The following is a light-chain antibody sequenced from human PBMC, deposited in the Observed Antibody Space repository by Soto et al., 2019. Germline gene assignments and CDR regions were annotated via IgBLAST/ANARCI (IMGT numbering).Light chain of an antibody. CDR1: SSDVCGYNY. Sequence: QAALTQPPSASVSPGQSVTISCTGTSSDVCGYNYVSWYQQHPGKAPKLMISEVSKRPSGVPDRFSGSKSGNKASLTVSGLQAEDEADYYCSSFAGNNNLVFGGGTKLTVL. J-gene: IGLJ2*01. V-gene: IGLV2-8*01. CDR2: EVS. CDR3: SSFAGNNNLV.